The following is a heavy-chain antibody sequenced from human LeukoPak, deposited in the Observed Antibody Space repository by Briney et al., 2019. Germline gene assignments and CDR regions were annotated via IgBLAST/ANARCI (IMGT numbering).Heavy chain of an antibody. CDR2: IYDSGST. V-gene: IGHV4-59*01. J-gene: IGHJ3*02. CDR3: ATLTTADAFDI. D-gene: IGHD3-22*01. Sequence: SETLSLTCTVSGGSISSYYWSWIRQPPGKGLEWIGYIYDSGSTNYNPSLKSRVTISVDTSKNQFSLKLSSVTAADTAVFYCATLTTADAFDIWGQGTMVTVSS. CDR1: GGSISSYY.